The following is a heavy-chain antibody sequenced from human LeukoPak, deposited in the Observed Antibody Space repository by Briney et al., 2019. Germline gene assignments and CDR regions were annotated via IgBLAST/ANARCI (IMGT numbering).Heavy chain of an antibody. CDR1: GYTFTSYY. CDR3: ARDLQNYYDSSGYSNPDY. V-gene: IGHV1-46*01. J-gene: IGHJ4*02. D-gene: IGHD3-22*01. CDR2: INPSGGST. Sequence: ASMKVSCKASGYTFTSYYMHWVRQAPGQGLEWMGIINPSGGSTSYAQKFQGRVTMTRDTSTSTVYMELSSLRSEDTAVYYCARDLQNYYDSSGYSNPDYWGQGTLVTVSS.